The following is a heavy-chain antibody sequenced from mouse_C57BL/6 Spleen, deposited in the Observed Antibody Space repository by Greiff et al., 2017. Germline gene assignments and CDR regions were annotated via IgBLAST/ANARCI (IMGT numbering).Heavy chain of an antibody. Sequence: QVQLQQSGPELVKPGASVKISCKASGYAFSSSWMNWVKQRPGKGLEWIGRIYPGDGDTNYNEKFKGKATLTADKSSSTAYMQLSSLTSEDSAVYCCARERSSFAYGGQGTMVTVSA. CDR1: GYAFSSSW. D-gene: IGHD3-1*01. CDR3: ARERSSFAY. V-gene: IGHV1-82*01. J-gene: IGHJ3*01. CDR2: IYPGDGDT.